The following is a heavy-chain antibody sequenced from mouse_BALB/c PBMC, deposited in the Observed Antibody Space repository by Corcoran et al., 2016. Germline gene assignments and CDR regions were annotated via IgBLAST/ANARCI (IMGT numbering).Heavy chain of an antibody. CDR2: ITTYTGEP. V-gene: IGHV9-1*02. CDR1: GYTFTNYG. CDR3: ARGSSGYDY. D-gene: IGHD3-1*01. J-gene: IGHJ2*01. Sequence: QIQLVQSGPALKKPGETVKISCKASGYTFTNYGMNWVKQAPGKGLKWMGWITTYTGEPTYADDFKGRFAFSLETSASTAYLQINNLKNEDMATYFCARGSSGYDYWGQGTTLTVSS.